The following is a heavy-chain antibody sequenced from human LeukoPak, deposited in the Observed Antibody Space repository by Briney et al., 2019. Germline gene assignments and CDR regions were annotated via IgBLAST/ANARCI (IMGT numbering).Heavy chain of an antibody. CDR3: ARDIVSGSYPGLDAFDI. CDR2: IYYSGST. V-gene: IGHV4-39*07. J-gene: IGHJ3*02. CDR1: GGSISSSSYY. Sequence: SETLSLTCTVSGGSISSSSYYWGWIRQPPGKGLEWIGSIYYSGSTYYNPSLKSRVTISVDTSKNQFSLKLSSVTAADTAVYYCARDIVSGSYPGLDAFDIWGQGTMVTVSS. D-gene: IGHD1-26*01.